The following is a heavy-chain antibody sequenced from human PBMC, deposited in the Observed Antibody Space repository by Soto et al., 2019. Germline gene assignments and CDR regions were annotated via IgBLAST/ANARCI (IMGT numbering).Heavy chain of an antibody. CDR2: ISYSGDT. Sequence: GSLRLSCAAAGFTFSNYDMHWVRQATGKGLEWVSTISYSGDTYYAGSVKGRFTISRENAKNSLYLQMNSLRAGDTAVYYCARRSGYYSYWYFDLWGRGTLVTVSS. V-gene: IGHV3-13*04. J-gene: IGHJ2*01. CDR1: GFTFSNYD. D-gene: IGHD3-22*01. CDR3: ARRSGYYSYWYFDL.